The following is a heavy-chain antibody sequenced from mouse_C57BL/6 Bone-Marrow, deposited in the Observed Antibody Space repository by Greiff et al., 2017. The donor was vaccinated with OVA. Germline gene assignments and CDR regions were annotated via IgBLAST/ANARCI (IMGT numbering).Heavy chain of an antibody. CDR3: AREERAQATRWFAY. V-gene: IGHV1-39*01. CDR1: GYSFTDYN. D-gene: IGHD3-2*02. CDR2: INPNYGTT. J-gene: IGHJ3*01. Sequence: LVESGPELVKPGASVKISCKASGYSFTDYNMNWVKQSNGKSLEWIGVINPNYGTTSYNQKFKGKATLTVDQSSSTAYMQLNSLTSEDSAVYYCAREERAQATRWFAYWGQGTLVTVSA.